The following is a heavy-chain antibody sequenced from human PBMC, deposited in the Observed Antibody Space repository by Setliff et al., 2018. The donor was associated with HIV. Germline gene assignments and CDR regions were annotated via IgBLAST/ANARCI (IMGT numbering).Heavy chain of an antibody. Sequence: GGSLRLSCAASGFTFSSYAMSWIRQAPGKGLEWVSYISSSGSTIYYADSVKGRFTISRDNAKNTLFLRMNSLRADDTAVYYCARGTSVSDILTQGGYWGQGTLVTVSS. V-gene: IGHV3-11*01. CDR3: ARGTSVSDILTQGGY. J-gene: IGHJ4*02. D-gene: IGHD3-9*01. CDR2: ISSSGSTI. CDR1: GFTFSSYA.